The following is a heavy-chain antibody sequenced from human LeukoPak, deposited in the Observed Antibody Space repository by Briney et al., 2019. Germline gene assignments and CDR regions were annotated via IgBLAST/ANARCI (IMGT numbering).Heavy chain of an antibody. CDR1: GGSVSSHY. CDR2: IYYSGST. D-gene: IGHD3-9*01. Sequence: SETLSLTCTVSGGSVSSHYWSWIRQPPGKGLEWIGYIYYSGSTNYNPSLKSRVTISVDTSKNQFSLKLSYVTAADTAVYYCARGGSYYDILTGYYGGVGYYFDYWGQGTLVTVSS. CDR3: ARGGSYYDILTGYYGGVGYYFDY. J-gene: IGHJ4*02. V-gene: IGHV4-59*02.